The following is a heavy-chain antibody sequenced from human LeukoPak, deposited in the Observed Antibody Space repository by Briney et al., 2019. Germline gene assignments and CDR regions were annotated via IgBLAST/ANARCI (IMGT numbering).Heavy chain of an antibody. D-gene: IGHD5-18*01. J-gene: IGHJ4*02. Sequence: GGSLRLSCAASGFTFSSYAMSWVRQAPGKGLEWVSAISGSGGSTYYADSVKGWFTISRDNSKNTLYLQMNSLRAEDTAVYYCAKVPEIQIWFFDYWGQGALVTVSS. CDR3: AKVPEIQIWFFDY. CDR1: GFTFSSYA. CDR2: ISGSGGST. V-gene: IGHV3-23*01.